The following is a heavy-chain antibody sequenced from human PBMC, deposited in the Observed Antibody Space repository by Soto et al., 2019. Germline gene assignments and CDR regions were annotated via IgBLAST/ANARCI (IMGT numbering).Heavy chain of an antibody. D-gene: IGHD3-22*01. CDR3: ARDPYDEDSSGYYGTHFDY. J-gene: IGHJ4*02. CDR1: GFTFSSYA. CDR2: ISYDGSNK. Sequence: PGGSLRLSCAASGFTFSSYAMHWVRQAPGKGLEWVAVISYDGSNKYYADSVKGRFTISRDNSKNTLYLQMNSLRAEDTAVYYCARDPYDEDSSGYYGTHFDYWGQGTLVTVSS. V-gene: IGHV3-30-3*01.